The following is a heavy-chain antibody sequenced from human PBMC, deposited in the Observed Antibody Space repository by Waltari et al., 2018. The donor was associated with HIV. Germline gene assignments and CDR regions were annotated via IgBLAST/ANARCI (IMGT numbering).Heavy chain of an antibody. V-gene: IGHV3-23*04. CDR3: AKDLFPFDAFDI. D-gene: IGHD3-10*02. CDR2: ISVSGGST. J-gene: IGHJ3*02. Sequence: EVQLVESGGGLVQPGGSLRLSCAASGFTFSSYAMNWVRQAPGKGLEWVSTISVSGGSTYYADSMEGRFTISRDNSKNTLYLQMNSLRAEDTAVYYCAKDLFPFDAFDIWGQGTMVTVSS. CDR1: GFTFSSYA.